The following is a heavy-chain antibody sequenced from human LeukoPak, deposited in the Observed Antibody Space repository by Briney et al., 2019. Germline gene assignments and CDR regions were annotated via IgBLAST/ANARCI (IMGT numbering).Heavy chain of an antibody. J-gene: IGHJ4*02. CDR1: GLTFSSYW. D-gene: IGHD6-13*01. V-gene: IGHV3-74*01. CDR3: ATSHSSCWLSY. CDR2: INSDGSST. Sequence: GGSLRLSCAASGLTFSSYWMHWVRQAPGKGLVWVSRINSDGSSTSYADSVKGRFTISRDNAKNTLYLQMNSLRAEDTAVYYCATSHSSCWLSYWGQGTLVTVSS.